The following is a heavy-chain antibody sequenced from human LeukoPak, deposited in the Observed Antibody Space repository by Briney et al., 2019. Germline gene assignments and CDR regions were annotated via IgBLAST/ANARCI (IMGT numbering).Heavy chain of an antibody. Sequence: ASVKVSCKASGYTFTGYSMHWVRQAPGQGLEWMGIINPSGGSTGYAQKFQGRVTMTRDTSTSTVYMEVSRLRSNDTAVYYCARDHESGWFGELREYYFDYWGQGTLVTVSS. V-gene: IGHV1-46*01. J-gene: IGHJ4*02. CDR2: INPSGGST. D-gene: IGHD3-10*01. CDR3: ARDHESGWFGELREYYFDY. CDR1: GYTFTGYS.